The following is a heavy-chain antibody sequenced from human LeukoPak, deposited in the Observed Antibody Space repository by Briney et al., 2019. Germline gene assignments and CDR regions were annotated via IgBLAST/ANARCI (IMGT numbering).Heavy chain of an antibody. CDR1: GASVSSGSYY. J-gene: IGHJ6*02. Sequence: SETLSLTCNVSGASVSSGSYYWSWIRQPPGKGLEWIGYIYDSGSTNYNPSLKSRVTISVDTSKNQFSLKLSSVTAADMAVYYCARVGGTNYYYYGMDVWGQGTTVTVSS. V-gene: IGHV4-61*01. D-gene: IGHD3-10*01. CDR2: IYDSGST. CDR3: ARVGGTNYYYYGMDV.